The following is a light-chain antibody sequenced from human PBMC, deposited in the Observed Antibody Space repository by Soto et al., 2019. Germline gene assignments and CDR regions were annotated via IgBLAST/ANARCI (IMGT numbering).Light chain of an antibody. CDR1: SSNIGNNY. CDR2: DNN. Sequence: QSVLTQPPSVSAAPGQKVTISCSGSSSNIGNNYVSWYQQLPGTAPKLLIYDNNKRPSGIPDRFSGSKSGTSATLGITGLQTGDEADYYCGTWDATLTAVVFGGGTQVTVL. J-gene: IGLJ2*01. CDR3: GTWDATLTAVV. V-gene: IGLV1-51*01.